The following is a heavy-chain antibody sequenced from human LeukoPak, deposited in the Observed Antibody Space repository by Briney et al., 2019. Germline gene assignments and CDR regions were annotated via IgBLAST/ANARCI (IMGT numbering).Heavy chain of an antibody. CDR3: ARGRVPAAALPYYGMDV. J-gene: IGHJ6*02. D-gene: IGHD2-2*01. CDR2: ISSSSSYI. V-gene: IGHV3-21*01. Sequence: PGGSLRLSYAASGFTFSSYSMNWVRQAPGKGLEWVSSISSSSSYIYYADSVKGRFTISRDNAKNSLYLQMNSLRAEDTAVYYCARGRVPAAALPYYGMDVWGQGTTVTVSS. CDR1: GFTFSSYS.